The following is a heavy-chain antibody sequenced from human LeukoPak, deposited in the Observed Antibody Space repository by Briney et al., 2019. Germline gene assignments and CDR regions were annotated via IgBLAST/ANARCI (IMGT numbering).Heavy chain of an antibody. J-gene: IGHJ5*02. CDR1: GGTFSSYA. CDR2: IIPIFGTA. CDR3: ARDLGEAYCGGDCLTNWFDP. Sequence: GASVKVSCKASGGTFSSYAISWVRQAPGQGLEWMGGIIPIFGTANYAQKFQGRVTIPADESTSTAYMELSSLRSEDTAVYYCARDLGEAYCGGDCLTNWFDPWGQGTLVTVSS. D-gene: IGHD2-21*02. V-gene: IGHV1-69*13.